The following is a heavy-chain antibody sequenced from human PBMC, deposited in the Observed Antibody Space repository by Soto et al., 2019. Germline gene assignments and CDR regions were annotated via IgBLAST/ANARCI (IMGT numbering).Heavy chain of an antibody. J-gene: IGHJ5*02. CDR2: INAHSGGT. D-gene: IGHD6-6*01. V-gene: IGHV1-2*02. CDR1: GFSFTGYY. Sequence: ASVKVSCKASGFSFTGYYIHWLRQAPGQGLEWMGWINAHSGGTEYAQKFQGRVTLTRDTSIATAYLTLTSLTSDDTALYYCAKDLTRQLAYWLDPWGQGTQVTISS. CDR3: AKDLTRQLAYWLDP.